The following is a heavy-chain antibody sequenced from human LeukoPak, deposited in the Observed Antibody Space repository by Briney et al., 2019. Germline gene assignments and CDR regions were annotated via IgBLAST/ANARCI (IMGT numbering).Heavy chain of an antibody. CDR2: IYYSGNT. CDR1: GGSISNSNYY. D-gene: IGHD5-24*01. J-gene: IGHJ4*02. Sequence: PSETLSLTCTVSGGSISNSNYYWGWVRQPPGKGLEWIGTIYYSGNTYYNPSLKSRVTISVDTSNNQFSLMLSSVTAADTAVYFCMRHEEEDGYNAKPFDFWGQGTLVTVSS. CDR3: MRHEEEDGYNAKPFDF. V-gene: IGHV4-39*01.